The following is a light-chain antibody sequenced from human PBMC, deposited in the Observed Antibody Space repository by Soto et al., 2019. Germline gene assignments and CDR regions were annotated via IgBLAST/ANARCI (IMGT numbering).Light chain of an antibody. V-gene: IGKV3-20*01. J-gene: IGKJ1*01. CDR2: GAS. Sequence: EIVLTQSPDTLSLSPGERATLSCRASPSVSSSYFAWYQQKPGQAPRLLLYGASSRATGIPNRFSGSGSGTDFALTISRLEREDCAVYYCQQYGGSSWTFGQGTKVDIK. CDR1: PSVSSSY. CDR3: QQYGGSSWT.